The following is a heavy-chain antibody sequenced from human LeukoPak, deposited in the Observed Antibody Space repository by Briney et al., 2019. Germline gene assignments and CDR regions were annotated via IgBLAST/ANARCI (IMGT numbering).Heavy chain of an antibody. V-gene: IGHV4-39*01. D-gene: IGHD5-12*01. CDR1: GXSITSSTYY. J-gene: IGHJ4*02. CDR3: ERQNLLVATSNPTFDY. Sequence: SETLSLTCTVSGXSITSSTYYWGWIRQPPGKGLEWIGSIYYSGTTYYNPSLKSRVTISVDTSKNQFSLKVSSVTAADTAVYYCERQNLLVATSNPTFDYWGQGTLVTVSS. CDR2: IYYSGTT.